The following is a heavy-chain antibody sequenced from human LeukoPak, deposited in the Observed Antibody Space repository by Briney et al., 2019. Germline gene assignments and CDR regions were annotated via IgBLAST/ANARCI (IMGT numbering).Heavy chain of an antibody. J-gene: IGHJ6*03. Sequence: SETLSLTCTVSGDSFSSVTDYWAWIRQPPGKGLEWIGSIYYSGSTYYNPSLKSRVTISVDTSKNQFSLKLSSVTAADTAVYYCARTPEEQQLVPGNYYYYMDVWGKGTTVTVSS. V-gene: IGHV4-39*07. D-gene: IGHD6-13*01. CDR1: GDSFSSVTDY. CDR3: ARTPEEQQLVPGNYYYYMDV. CDR2: IYYSGST.